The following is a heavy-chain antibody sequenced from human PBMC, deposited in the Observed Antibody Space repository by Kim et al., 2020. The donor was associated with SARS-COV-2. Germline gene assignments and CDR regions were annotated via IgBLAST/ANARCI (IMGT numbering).Heavy chain of an antibody. V-gene: IGHV3-30*02. D-gene: IGHD1-26*01. J-gene: IGHJ1*01. CDR3: AKTYSGSYFSYFQH. Sequence: YANSVKGRFTNSRDNSKTTLYLQMNSLRAEDTAVYYCAKTYSGSYFSYFQHWGQGTLVTVSS.